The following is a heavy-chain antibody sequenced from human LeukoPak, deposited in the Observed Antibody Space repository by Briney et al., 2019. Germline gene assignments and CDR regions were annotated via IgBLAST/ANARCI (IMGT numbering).Heavy chain of an antibody. D-gene: IGHD5-12*01. J-gene: IGHJ4*02. CDR1: GFIFDAHD. V-gene: IGHV3-30*02. Sequence: GGSLRLSCGASGFIFDAHDMHWVRQAPGKGLEWVAFIRSDGYHTYYADSVKGRFTISRDNSKNTLYLQMNSLRAEDTAVYYCARESYSGYDYWGQGTLVTVSS. CDR3: ARESYSGYDY. CDR2: IRSDGYHT.